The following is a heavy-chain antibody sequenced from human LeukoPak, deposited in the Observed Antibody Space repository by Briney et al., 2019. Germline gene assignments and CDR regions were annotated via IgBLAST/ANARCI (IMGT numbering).Heavy chain of an antibody. CDR3: ARDISRDSSGYYLGY. V-gene: IGHV1-46*01. CDR1: GYTFTSNY. Sequence: GASVKVSCEAFGYTFTSNYMHWVRQAPGQGPEWMGVISPSGGSTTYAQKFQGRVTMTRDTSTSTVYMELSSLRSEDTAVYYCARDISRDSSGYYLGYWGQGTLVTVSS. CDR2: ISPSGGST. J-gene: IGHJ4*02. D-gene: IGHD3-22*01.